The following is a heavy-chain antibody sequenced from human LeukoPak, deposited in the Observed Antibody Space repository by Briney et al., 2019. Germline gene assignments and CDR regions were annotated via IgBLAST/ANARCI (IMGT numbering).Heavy chain of an antibody. V-gene: IGHV4-39*01. CDR2: IYYSGST. J-gene: IGHJ4*02. D-gene: IGHD3/OR15-3a*01. Sequence: SETLSLTCTVSGGSISSNNYCWGWIRQPPGQGLEWIGSIYYSGSTYYKPSLKSRLTISVDTSKDQFSLKLTSVTAADTAMYYCARQSLRDWGTFHWGQGTLVTVSS. CDR1: GGSISSNNYC. CDR3: ARQSLRDWGTFH.